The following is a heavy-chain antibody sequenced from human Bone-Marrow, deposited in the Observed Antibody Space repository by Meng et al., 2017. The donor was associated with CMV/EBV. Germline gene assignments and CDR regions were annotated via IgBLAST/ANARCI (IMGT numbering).Heavy chain of an antibody. J-gene: IGHJ3*02. D-gene: IGHD1-1*01. CDR2: ISYTGYI. CDR3: AGPDDMGSSPHDPFDM. CDR1: GASISSNY. Sequence: SETLSLTCPVSGASISSNYWSWSRRPPGKGLEYIGSISYTGYIEYNPTLKGRVTISLDTSKNHFSLKLTSVTAADTAMYYCAGPDDMGSSPHDPFDMWGQGTMVTVSS. V-gene: IGHV4-59*01.